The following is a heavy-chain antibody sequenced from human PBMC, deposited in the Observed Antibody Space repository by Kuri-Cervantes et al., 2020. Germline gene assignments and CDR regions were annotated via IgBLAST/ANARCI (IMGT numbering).Heavy chain of an antibody. CDR3: AKVYLDHDFDP. J-gene: IGHJ5*02. CDR2: ISGSGGST. D-gene: IGHD2-2*03. V-gene: IGHV3-23*01. Sequence: GGSLRLSCTVSGGSVSSSSYYWSWIRQAPGKGLEWVSGISGSGGSTYYADSVKGRFSISRDNSKNTLYLQLNSLRAEDTAVYYCAKVYLDHDFDPWGQGTLVTVSS. CDR1: GGSVSSSSYY.